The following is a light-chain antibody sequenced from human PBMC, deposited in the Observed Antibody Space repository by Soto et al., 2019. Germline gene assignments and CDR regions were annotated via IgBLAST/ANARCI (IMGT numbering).Light chain of an antibody. Sequence: DIQMTQSPSSLSASEGDRVIITCRASQSISSYLNWYQQKPGKAPKLLIYAASSLQSGVPSRFSGSGSGTDFTLTISSLQPEDFATYYCQQSYSTPLTFGGGTKWIS. CDR1: QSISSY. V-gene: IGKV1-39*01. CDR2: AAS. J-gene: IGKJ4*01. CDR3: QQSYSTPLT.